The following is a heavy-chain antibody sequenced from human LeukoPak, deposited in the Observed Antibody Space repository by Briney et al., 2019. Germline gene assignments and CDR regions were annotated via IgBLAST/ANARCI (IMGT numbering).Heavy chain of an antibody. D-gene: IGHD3-9*01. CDR3: AKGARNYDILTGSDY. CDR2: ISGSGGST. J-gene: IGHJ4*02. V-gene: IGHV3-23*01. CDR1: GFTFSSYA. Sequence: GGSLRLSCAASGFTFSSYAMSWVRQAPGKGLEWVSAISGSGGSTYYADSVKGRFTISRDNSKNTLYMQMNSLRAEDTAVYYCAKGARNYDILTGSDYWGQGTLVTVSS.